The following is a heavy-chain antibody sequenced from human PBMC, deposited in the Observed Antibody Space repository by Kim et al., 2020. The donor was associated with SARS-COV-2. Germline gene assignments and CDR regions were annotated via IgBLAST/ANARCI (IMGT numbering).Heavy chain of an antibody. CDR2: TRNKANSYTT. Sequence: GGSLRLSCAASGFTFSDHYMEWVRQAPGKGLEWVGRTRNKANSYTTEYAASVKGRFTISRDDSKNSLYLQMNSLKTEDTAVYYCARVQSHYGSGSYYNRGFDYWGQGTLVTVSS. CDR1: GFTFSDHY. V-gene: IGHV3-72*01. J-gene: IGHJ4*02. CDR3: ARVQSHYGSGSYYNRGFDY. D-gene: IGHD3-10*01.